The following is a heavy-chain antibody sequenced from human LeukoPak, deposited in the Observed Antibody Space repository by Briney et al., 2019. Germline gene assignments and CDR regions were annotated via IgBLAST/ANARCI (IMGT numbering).Heavy chain of an antibody. CDR2: ISGSGGST. CDR3: AKVSGGGWEPLMFYYMDV. D-gene: IGHD1-26*01. V-gene: IGHV3-23*01. CDR1: GFTFSSYA. Sequence: PGGSLRLYCAASGFTFSSYAMSWVRQAPGKGLEWVSAISGSGGSTYYADSVKGRFTISRDNSKNTLYLQMNSVRAEDTAVYYCAKVSGGGWEPLMFYYMDVWGKGTTVTVSS. J-gene: IGHJ6*03.